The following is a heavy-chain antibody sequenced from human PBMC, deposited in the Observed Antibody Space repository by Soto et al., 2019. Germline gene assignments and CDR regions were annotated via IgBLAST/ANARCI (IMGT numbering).Heavy chain of an antibody. CDR1: GGSISSGGYY. D-gene: IGHD2-2*01. V-gene: IGHV4-31*03. J-gene: IGHJ4*02. CDR2: IYYSGST. Sequence: QVQLQESGPGLVKPSQTLSLTCTVSGGSISSGGYYWSWICQHPGKGLEWIGYIYYSGSTYYNPSLKIRVTISVDTSKNQFSLKLNSVTAADMAVYYCARSSTSANYFDYWGQGTLVTVSS. CDR3: ARSSTSANYFDY.